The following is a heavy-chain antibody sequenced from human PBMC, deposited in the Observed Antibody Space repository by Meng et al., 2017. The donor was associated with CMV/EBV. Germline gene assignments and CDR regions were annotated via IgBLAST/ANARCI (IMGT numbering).Heavy chain of an antibody. Sequence: SVLVSCKASSGTFSSYAISWVRQAPGQGLEWMGGIIPIFGTANYAQKFQGRVTITTDESTSTAYMELSSLRSEDTAVYYCARDGIAARRSYYYYGMDVWGQGTTVTVSS. CDR2: IIPIFGTA. CDR1: SGTFSSYA. J-gene: IGHJ6*02. D-gene: IGHD6-6*01. CDR3: ARDGIAARRSYYYYGMDV. V-gene: IGHV1-69*05.